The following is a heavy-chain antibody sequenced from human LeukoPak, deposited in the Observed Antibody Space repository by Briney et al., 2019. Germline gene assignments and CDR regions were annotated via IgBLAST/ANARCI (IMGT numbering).Heavy chain of an antibody. J-gene: IGHJ3*01. CDR2: MNPHGDYT. CDR3: ARGLRDSLTGNDLLDV. D-gene: IGHD3-9*01. V-gene: IGHV1-8*01. CDR1: GYNFKSYD. Sequence: ASVKVSCKASGYNFKSYDINWVRQASGQGLEWMGGMNPHGDYTGYAQKFQGRVTMTSDSSTTTAYMELSSLSSEDTALYYCARGLRDSLTGNDLLDVWGLGTMVIVSS.